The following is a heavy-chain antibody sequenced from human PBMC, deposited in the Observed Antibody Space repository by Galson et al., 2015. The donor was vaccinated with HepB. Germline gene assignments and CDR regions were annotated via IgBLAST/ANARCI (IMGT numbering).Heavy chain of an antibody. CDR2: MNPNSGNT. J-gene: IGHJ3*02. V-gene: IGHV1-8*01. CDR1: GYTFTSYD. CDR3: ARDGWELLGDAFDI. Sequence: SVKVSCKASGYTFTSYDINWVRQATGQGLEWMGWMNPNSGNTGYAQKFQGRVTMTRNTSISTAYMELSSLRSEDTAVYYCARDGWELLGDAFDIWGQGTMVTVSS. D-gene: IGHD1-26*01.